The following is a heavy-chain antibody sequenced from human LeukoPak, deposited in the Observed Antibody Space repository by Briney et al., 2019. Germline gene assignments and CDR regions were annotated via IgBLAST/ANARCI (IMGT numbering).Heavy chain of an antibody. CDR3: ARDYYDSGGYSTFDY. Sequence: SETLSLTCAVYGGSFSGYYWSWIRQPPGKGLEWIGEINHSGSTNYNPSLKSRVTISVDTSKNQFSLKLSSVTAADTAVYSCARDYYDSGGYSTFDYWGQGTLVTVSS. J-gene: IGHJ4*02. CDR1: GGSFSGYY. V-gene: IGHV4-34*01. CDR2: INHSGST. D-gene: IGHD3-22*01.